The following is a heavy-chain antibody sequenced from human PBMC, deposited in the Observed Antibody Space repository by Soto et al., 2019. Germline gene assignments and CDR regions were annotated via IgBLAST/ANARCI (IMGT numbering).Heavy chain of an antibody. Sequence: GGSLRLSCAASGFTFSSYAMHWVRQAPGKGLEWVAVISYDGSNKYYADSVKGRFTISRDNSKNTLYLQMNSLRAEDTAVYYCARDLIVVVAARDYGMDVWGQGTTVTVSS. CDR3: ARDLIVVVAARDYGMDV. CDR1: GFTFSSYA. V-gene: IGHV3-30-3*01. CDR2: ISYDGSNK. J-gene: IGHJ6*02. D-gene: IGHD2-15*01.